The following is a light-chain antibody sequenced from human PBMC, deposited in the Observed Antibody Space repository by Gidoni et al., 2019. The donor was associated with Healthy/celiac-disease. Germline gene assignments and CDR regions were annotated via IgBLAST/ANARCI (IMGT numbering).Light chain of an antibody. J-gene: IGKJ4*01. CDR1: QDISNY. CDR3: QQYDNRPGALT. Sequence: DIQMTQSPSSLSASVGDTVTITCKASQDISNYLNWYQQKPGKAPKPLIYDASKLETVVPSRFSGSGSGTDCTFTISSLQPEDIATYYGQQYDNRPGALTFGGGTKVEIK. V-gene: IGKV1-33*01. CDR2: DAS.